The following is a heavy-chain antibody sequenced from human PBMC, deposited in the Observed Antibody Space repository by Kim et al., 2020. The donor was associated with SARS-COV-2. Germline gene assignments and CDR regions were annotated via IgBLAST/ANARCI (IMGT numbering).Heavy chain of an antibody. Sequence: GGSLRLSCAASGISCSNAWMTWVRQAPGKGLEWVGRIKSKIDGGTTDYAAPVKGRLTISRDDSKNTLYLQMNSLKTEDTAVYYCSTLIGYYGSGSYYRSNDYWGQGTLGTVSS. CDR1: GISCSNAW. V-gene: IGHV3-15*01. CDR2: IKSKIDGGTT. J-gene: IGHJ4*02. D-gene: IGHD3-10*01. CDR3: STLIGYYGSGSYYRSNDY.